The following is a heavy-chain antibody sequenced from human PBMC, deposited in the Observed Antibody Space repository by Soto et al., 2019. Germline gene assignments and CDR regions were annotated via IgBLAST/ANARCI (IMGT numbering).Heavy chain of an antibody. D-gene: IGHD2-15*01. CDR3: ARDRRLPDRDAYYYDYYGMDV. CDR2: IYYSGST. V-gene: IGHV4-31*03. CDR1: GGSISSGGYY. Sequence: QVQLQESGPGLVKPSQTLSLTCTVSGGSISSGGYYWSWIRQHPGKGLEWIGYIYYSGSTYYNPSLKSRVTISVDTSKNQFSLKLSSVTAADTAVYYCARDRRLPDRDAYYYDYYGMDVWGQGTTVTVSS. J-gene: IGHJ6*02.